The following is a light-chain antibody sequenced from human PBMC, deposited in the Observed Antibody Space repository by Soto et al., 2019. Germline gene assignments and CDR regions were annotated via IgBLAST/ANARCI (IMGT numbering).Light chain of an antibody. CDR1: QNIGTY. Sequence: IQLPQSPSSLSAPRLVTFPVSFLASQNIGTYLNWYHQKSGKAPEVLISDASNLQSGVPSRVSGSGSGTDFTLTISSLQPEDSATYYCQQSYNTPLTYGGGTKVDIK. V-gene: IGKV1-39*01. CDR3: QQSYNTPLT. CDR2: DAS. J-gene: IGKJ4*01.